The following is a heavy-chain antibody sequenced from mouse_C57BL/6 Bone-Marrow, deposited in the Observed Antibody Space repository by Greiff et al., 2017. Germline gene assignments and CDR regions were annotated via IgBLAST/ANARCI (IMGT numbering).Heavy chain of an antibody. Sequence: QVQLQQSGPELVKPGASVKISCKASGYAFSSSWMNWVKQRPGKGLEWIGRIYPGDGDTNYNGKFKGKATLTADKSSSTAYMQLSSLTSEDSAVYFCARGIGYFFDYWGQGTTLTVSS. CDR2: IYPGDGDT. J-gene: IGHJ2*01. CDR3: ARGIGYFFDY. CDR1: GYAFSSSW. V-gene: IGHV1-82*01.